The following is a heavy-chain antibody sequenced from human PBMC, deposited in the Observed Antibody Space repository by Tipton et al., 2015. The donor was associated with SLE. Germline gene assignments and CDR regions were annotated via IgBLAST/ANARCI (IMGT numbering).Heavy chain of an antibody. D-gene: IGHD4-17*01. CDR2: IKQDGSAK. V-gene: IGHV3-7*01. CDR1: GFTFSNYW. Sequence: GSLRLSCVASGFTFSNYWMSRVRQAPGKGLEWMANIKQDGSAKNYVDSVKGRFTISRDNAENSLYLQINSLRAEDTAVYYCARATVTTASCFDYWGQGTLVTVSS. J-gene: IGHJ4*02. CDR3: ARATVTTASCFDY.